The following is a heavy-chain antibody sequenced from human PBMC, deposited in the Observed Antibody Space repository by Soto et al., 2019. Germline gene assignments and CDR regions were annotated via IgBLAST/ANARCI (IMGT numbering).Heavy chain of an antibody. Sequence: SLRLSCAASGFTFSDYTMNWVRQSPGKGLERVAIVSNDGNNEYYAASVKGRFTISRDNSKNTLYLQVNSLRAEDTAVYYCTRYQEAGNCGGGSCWFYHGMDVWGQGTTVTVSS. V-gene: IGHV3-30*14. J-gene: IGHJ6*02. CDR2: VSNDGNNE. CDR1: GFTFSDYT. CDR3: TRYQEAGNCGGGSCWFYHGMDV. D-gene: IGHD2-15*01.